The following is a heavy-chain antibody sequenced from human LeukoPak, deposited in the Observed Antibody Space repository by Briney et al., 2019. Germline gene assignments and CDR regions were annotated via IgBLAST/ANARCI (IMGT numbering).Heavy chain of an antibody. V-gene: IGHV4-59*01. CDR1: GGSISSYY. D-gene: IGHD1-26*01. CDR3: ARVRRGSPDAFDI. J-gene: IGHJ3*02. CDR2: IYYSGST. Sequence: SETLSLTCTVSGGSISSYYWSWIRQPLGKGLEWIGYIYYSGSTNYNPSLKSRVTISVDTSKNQFSLKLSSVTAADTAVYYCARVRRGSPDAFDIWGQGTMVTVSS.